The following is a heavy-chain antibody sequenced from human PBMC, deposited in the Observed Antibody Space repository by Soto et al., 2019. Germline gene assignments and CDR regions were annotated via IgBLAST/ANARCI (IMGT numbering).Heavy chain of an antibody. J-gene: IGHJ4*02. D-gene: IGHD2-21*02. V-gene: IGHV5-51*01. CDR3: AIDYGGNSGYYY. CDR1: GYFFSSYW. Sequence: EVQLVQSGAEVKKSGESLTISCKASGYFFSSYWIGWVRQKPGGGLEWMGLIYPRDSDTRYSPSFRGQVTISADKSITTAYLHWNSLKASDSGMYYCAIDYGGNSGYYYWGQGTLLNVSS. CDR2: IYPRDSDT.